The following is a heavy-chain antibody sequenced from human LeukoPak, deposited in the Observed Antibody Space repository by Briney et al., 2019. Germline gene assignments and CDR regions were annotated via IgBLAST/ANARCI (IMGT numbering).Heavy chain of an antibody. CDR3: ARRTGYYSSYYYYYMDV. D-gene: IGHD3-22*01. CDR1: GGSFSGYY. CDR2: INHSGST. Sequence: SETLSLTCAVYGGSFSGYYWSWLRQPPGKGLEWIGEINHSGSTNYNPSLKSRVTISVDTSKNQFSLKLSSVTAADTAVYYCARRTGYYSSYYYYYMDVWGKGTTVTISS. J-gene: IGHJ6*03. V-gene: IGHV4-34*01.